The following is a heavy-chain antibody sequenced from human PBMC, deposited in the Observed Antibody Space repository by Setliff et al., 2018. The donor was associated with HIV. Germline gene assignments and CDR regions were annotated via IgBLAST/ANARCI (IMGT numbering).Heavy chain of an antibody. CDR1: GFTFSSYT. V-gene: IGHV3-33*01. CDR2: IYYDGSTE. CDR3: ARVEIYNFWSGYTYYFDY. J-gene: IGHJ4*02. D-gene: IGHD3-3*01. Sequence: LSLSCAVSGFTFSSYTMDWVRQAPGKGLEWVALIYYDGSTEYYVDSVKGRFTISRDNAKNSVYLQMNNLRAEDTALYYCARVEIYNFWSGYTYYFDYWGQGTLVTVSS.